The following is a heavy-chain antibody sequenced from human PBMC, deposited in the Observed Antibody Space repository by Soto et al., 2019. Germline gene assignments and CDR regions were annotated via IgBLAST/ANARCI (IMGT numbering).Heavy chain of an antibody. CDR3: AKGVPGIAVAGTGYFQH. D-gene: IGHD6-19*01. CDR1: GFTFSSYA. J-gene: IGHJ1*01. Sequence: PGGSLRLSCAASGFTFSSYAMSWVRQAPGKGLEWVSAISGSGVSTYYADSVKGRFTISRDNSKNTLYLQMNSLRAEDTAVYYCAKGVPGIAVAGTGYFQHWGQGTLVTVSS. CDR2: ISGSGVST. V-gene: IGHV3-23*01.